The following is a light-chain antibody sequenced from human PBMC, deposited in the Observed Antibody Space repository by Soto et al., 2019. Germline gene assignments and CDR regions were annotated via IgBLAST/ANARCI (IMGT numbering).Light chain of an antibody. Sequence: DIPMTQSPSTLSASVGDRVTITCRASQSIDSWLAWYQQKPGKARNLLIYKASSLESGVPSRFSGSGSGTEFTLTISSLQPDDFATYYCQQYNSYSAGTFGQGTKVEIK. CDR3: QQYNSYSAGT. CDR1: QSIDSW. V-gene: IGKV1-5*03. J-gene: IGKJ1*01. CDR2: KAS.